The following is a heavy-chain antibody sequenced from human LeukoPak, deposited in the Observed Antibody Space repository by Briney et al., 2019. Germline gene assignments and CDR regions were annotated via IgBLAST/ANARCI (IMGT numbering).Heavy chain of an antibody. J-gene: IGHJ4*02. CDR1: GYTFTGYY. D-gene: IGHD6-13*01. CDR2: INPNSGGT. V-gene: IGHV1-2*02. Sequence: ASVKVSCKASGYTFTGYYMHWVRQAPGQGLEWMGWINPNSGGTNYAQKFQGRVTMTRDTSISTAYMELSRLRSDDTAVYYCAREAGGDGYSGSWYYYWGQGTLVTVSS. CDR3: AREAGGDGYSGSWYYY.